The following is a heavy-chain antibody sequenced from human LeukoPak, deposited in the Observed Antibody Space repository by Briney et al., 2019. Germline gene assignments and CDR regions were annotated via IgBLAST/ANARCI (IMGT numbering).Heavy chain of an antibody. Sequence: GGSLRLSCATSGFTFSHFGMNWVRQAPGKGLEWVAVIWSGATNQYYADSVKGRFTISRDNFRSTVYLEMNRLRAEDTAVYYCAKDAHGGFDYRNSLEHWGQGTLVIVSS. V-gene: IGHV3-33*06. J-gene: IGHJ4*02. CDR1: GFTFSHFG. CDR2: IWSGATNQ. D-gene: IGHD4-11*01. CDR3: AKDAHGGFDYRNSLEH.